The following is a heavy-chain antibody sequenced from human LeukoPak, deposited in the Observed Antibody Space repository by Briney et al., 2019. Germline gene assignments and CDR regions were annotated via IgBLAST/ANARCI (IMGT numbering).Heavy chain of an antibody. Sequence: HPGGSLRLSCAASGFTFSSYDMHWVRQATGKGLEWVSAIGTAGDTYYPGSVKGRFTISRENAKNSLYLQMNSLRAGDTAVYYCARVAFVGATLFDYWGQGTLVTVSS. CDR2: IGTAGDT. CDR3: ARVAFVGATLFDY. CDR1: GFTFSSYD. V-gene: IGHV3-13*01. J-gene: IGHJ4*02. D-gene: IGHD1-26*01.